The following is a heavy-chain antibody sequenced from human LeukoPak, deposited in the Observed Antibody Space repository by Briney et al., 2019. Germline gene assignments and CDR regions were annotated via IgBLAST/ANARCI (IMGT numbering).Heavy chain of an antibody. CDR2: ISAYNGNT. D-gene: IGHD4-11*01. CDR3: ARNDYNNPYYYYYMDV. V-gene: IGHV1-18*01. Sequence: ASVKVSCKSSGYTFTSYGISWVRQAPGQGLEWMGWISAYNGNTNYAQKLQGRVTMTTDTSTSTAYMELRSLRSDDTAVYYYARNDYNNPYYYYYMDVWGKGATVTVSS. J-gene: IGHJ6*03. CDR1: GYTFTSYG.